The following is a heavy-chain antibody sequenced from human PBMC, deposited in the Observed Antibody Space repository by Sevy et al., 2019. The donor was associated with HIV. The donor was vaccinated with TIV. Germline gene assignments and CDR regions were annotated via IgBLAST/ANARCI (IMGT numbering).Heavy chain of an antibody. CDR1: GDSVSTNSAA. J-gene: IGHJ4*02. CDR3: ARGEYYDSSGYYPYFDY. Sequence: SQTLSLTCAIYGDSVSTNSAAWNWIRQSPSRGLEWLGRTYYRSKWYNDYAESLKSRITINPDTSKNQFSLLLHSVTPEDTAVYYCARGEYYDSSGYYPYFDYWGQGTLVTVSS. CDR2: TYYRSKWYN. V-gene: IGHV6-1*01. D-gene: IGHD3-22*01.